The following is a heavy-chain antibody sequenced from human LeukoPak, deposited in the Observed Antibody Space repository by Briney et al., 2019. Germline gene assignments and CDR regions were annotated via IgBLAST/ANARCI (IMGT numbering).Heavy chain of an antibody. D-gene: IGHD5/OR15-5a*01. CDR2: INPSGGST. CDR1: GYTFTSYY. V-gene: IGHV1-46*01. J-gene: IGHJ4*02. Sequence: ASVKVSCKASGYTFTSYYMHWVRQAPGQGLEWMGIINPSGGSTNYAQKFQGRVTMTRDTSTSTVYMELNSLRSEDTAVYYCAREGLRVSTPKSFDYWGQGTLVTVSS. CDR3: AREGLRVSTPKSFDY.